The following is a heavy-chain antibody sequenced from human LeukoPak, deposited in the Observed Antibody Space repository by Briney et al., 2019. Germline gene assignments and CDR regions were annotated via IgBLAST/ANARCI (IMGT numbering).Heavy chain of an antibody. Sequence: PGGSLRLSCAASGFTFSAYSMNWVRQAPGKGLEWVSSISSSSTYIYYADSLKGRLTISRDNAKNSLSLQMNSLRAEDTAVYYCARGIAARLDYWGQGTLVTVSS. D-gene: IGHD6-6*01. V-gene: IGHV3-21*01. CDR1: GFTFSAYS. J-gene: IGHJ4*02. CDR3: ARGIAARLDY. CDR2: ISSSSTYI.